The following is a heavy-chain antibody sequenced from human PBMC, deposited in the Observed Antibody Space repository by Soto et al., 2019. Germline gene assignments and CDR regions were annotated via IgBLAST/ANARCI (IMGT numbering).Heavy chain of an antibody. CDR2: IWYDGSNK. CDR3: ARSQYYYDSSGYYYWFDP. V-gene: IGHV3-33*01. Sequence: GGSLRLSCAASGFTFSSYGMHWVRQAPGKGLEWVAVIWYDGSNKYYADSVKGRFTISRDNSKNTLYLQMNSLRAEDTAVYYCARSQYYYDSSGYYYWFDPWGQGTLVTVSS. J-gene: IGHJ5*02. CDR1: GFTFSSYG. D-gene: IGHD3-22*01.